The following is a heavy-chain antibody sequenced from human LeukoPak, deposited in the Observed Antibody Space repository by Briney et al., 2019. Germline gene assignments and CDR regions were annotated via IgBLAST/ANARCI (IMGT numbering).Heavy chain of an antibody. V-gene: IGHV3-33*01. D-gene: IGHD3-22*01. CDR2: IWYDGSNK. CDR3: ARDAPYYYDSSGYYSPRPLDY. CDR1: GFTFSSYG. J-gene: IGHJ4*02. Sequence: GRSLRLSCAASGFTFSSYGMHWVRQAPGKGLEWVAVIWYDGSNKYYADSVKGRFTISGDNSKNTLYLQMNSLRAEDTAVYYCARDAPYYYDSSGYYSPRPLDYWGQGTLVTVSS.